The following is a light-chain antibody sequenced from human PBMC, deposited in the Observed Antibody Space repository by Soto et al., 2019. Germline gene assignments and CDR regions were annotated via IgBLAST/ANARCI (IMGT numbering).Light chain of an antibody. V-gene: IGKV3-15*01. Sequence: ETVMTQSPATLSVSPGERATLSCRASQNVSTRLAWYQQKPGQGPRLLVYGASTRATGIPPRFSGSGSGTDFTLTISSLQSEDFAVYYCQQYKDWPPITFGPGTRVDVK. CDR1: QNVSTR. CDR2: GAS. J-gene: IGKJ3*01. CDR3: QQYKDWPPIT.